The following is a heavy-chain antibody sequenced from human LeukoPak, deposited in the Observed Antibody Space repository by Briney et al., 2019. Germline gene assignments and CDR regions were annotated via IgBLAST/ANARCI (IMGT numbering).Heavy chain of an antibody. D-gene: IGHD6-13*01. V-gene: IGHV3-53*01. J-gene: IGHJ4*02. Sequence: GGSLRLSCAASGFTFSSYSMNWVRQAPGKGLEWVSVIYTDGSTYYADSVKGRFTISRDNSKNTLYLQMNNLRAEDTAVYYCAITGESSNWSLYFDYWGQGTLVTVSS. CDR2: IYTDGST. CDR1: GFTFSSYS. CDR3: AITGESSNWSLYFDY.